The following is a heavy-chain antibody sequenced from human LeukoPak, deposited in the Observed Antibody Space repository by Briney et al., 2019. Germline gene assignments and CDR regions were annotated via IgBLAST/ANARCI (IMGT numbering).Heavy chain of an antibody. CDR3: ARDRRIAAAATGYYYGMDV. J-gene: IGHJ6*02. CDR1: GGSVSSGSYY. D-gene: IGHD6-13*01. CDR2: IYTSGST. Sequence: SETLSLTCTVSGGSVSSGSYYWSWIRQPAGKGLEWIGRIYTSGSTNYNPSLKSRVTISVDTSKNQFSLKLSSVTAADTAVYYCARDRRIAAAATGYYYGMDVWGQGTTVTVSS. V-gene: IGHV4-61*02.